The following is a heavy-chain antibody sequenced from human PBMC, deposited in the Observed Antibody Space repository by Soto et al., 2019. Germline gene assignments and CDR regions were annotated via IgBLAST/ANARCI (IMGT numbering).Heavy chain of an antibody. J-gene: IGHJ5*02. V-gene: IGHV3-23*01. CDR3: AKDLVGRSLATNWFDP. Sequence: PGGCLRLSCASSGFTFSGYAMSGVRQAPGKGLEWVSAISGSGGSTYYADSVKGRFTISRDNSKNTLYLQMNSLRAEDTAVYYCAKDLVGRSLATNWFDPWGQGTLVTVSS. CDR2: ISGSGGST. CDR1: GFTFSGYA.